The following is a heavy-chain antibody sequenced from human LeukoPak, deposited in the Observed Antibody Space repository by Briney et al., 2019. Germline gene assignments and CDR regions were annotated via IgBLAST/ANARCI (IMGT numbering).Heavy chain of an antibody. CDR2: IYPGDSDT. D-gene: IGHD3-9*01. V-gene: IGHV5-51*01. CDR1: GSSFTSYW. Sequence: GESLKISCQGSGSSFTSYWIGWVRQLPGKGLEWMGIIYPGDSDTRYSPSFQGQVTISADKSISTAYLQWSSLKASDTAMCYCARRVYDILTGYHDAFDIWGQGTMVTVSS. J-gene: IGHJ3*02. CDR3: ARRVYDILTGYHDAFDI.